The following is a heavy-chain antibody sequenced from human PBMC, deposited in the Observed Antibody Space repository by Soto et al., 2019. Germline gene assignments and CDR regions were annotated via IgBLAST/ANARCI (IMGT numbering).Heavy chain of an antibody. CDR3: ASQDYYYGSGSYGFDY. V-gene: IGHV4-39*01. CDR2: IYYSGST. J-gene: IGHJ4*02. D-gene: IGHD3-10*01. Sequence: SETLSLTCTVSGGSISSSSYYWGWIRQPPGKGLEWIGSIYYSGSTYYNPSLKSRVTISVDTSKNQFSLKPSSVTAADTAVYYCASQDYYYGSGSYGFDYWGQGTLVTVSS. CDR1: GGSISSSSYY.